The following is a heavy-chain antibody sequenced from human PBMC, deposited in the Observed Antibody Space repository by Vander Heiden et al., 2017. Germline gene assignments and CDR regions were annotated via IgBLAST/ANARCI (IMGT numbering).Heavy chain of an antibody. V-gene: IGHV3-23*01. Sequence: EVQLLESGGGLVQPGGSLSLSCAASGFTFSSYAMGWVGQAPGKGLVWVLASSGSGGSTCYVDAVKGRFTISRDNSKKPWYLNIQRLRAEDTAVYYFAIVRPVGDYGDTWGEGSLV. D-gene: IGHD4-17*01. CDR1: GFTFSSYA. CDR3: AIVRPVGDYGDT. CDR2: SSGSGGST. J-gene: IGHJ5*02.